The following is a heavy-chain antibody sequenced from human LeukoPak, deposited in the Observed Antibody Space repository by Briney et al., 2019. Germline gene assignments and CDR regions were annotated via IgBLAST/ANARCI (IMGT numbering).Heavy chain of an antibody. Sequence: GGSLRLSCAASGFTFSSYSMNWVRQAPGKGLEWVSSISSSSSYIYYADSVKGRFTISRDNAKNSLYLQMNSLRAEDTAVYYCARDSLGYCSGGSCYSGAFDIWGQGTMVTVSS. CDR3: ARDSLGYCSGGSCYSGAFDI. CDR2: ISSSSSYI. CDR1: GFTFSSYS. J-gene: IGHJ3*02. D-gene: IGHD2-15*01. V-gene: IGHV3-21*01.